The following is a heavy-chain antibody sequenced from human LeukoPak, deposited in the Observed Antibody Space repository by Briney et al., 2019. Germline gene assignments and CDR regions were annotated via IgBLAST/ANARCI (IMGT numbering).Heavy chain of an antibody. CDR1: GDSISGQH. D-gene: IGHD6-19*01. CDR3: ARTSGPANY. Sequence: PSETLSLTCNVSGDSISGQHLTWIRQPPGKGLEWIGQIYYSGTTHYNPALQSRVTMSLDTSKTHFSLKVTSVTAADTAVYYCARTSGPANYWGQGSLVAVSS. CDR2: IYYSGTT. V-gene: IGHV4-59*11. J-gene: IGHJ4*02.